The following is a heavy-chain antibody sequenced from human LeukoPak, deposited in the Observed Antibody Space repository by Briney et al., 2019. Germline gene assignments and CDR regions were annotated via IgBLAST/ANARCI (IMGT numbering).Heavy chain of an antibody. CDR3: ARDRLTSGSYFFDY. V-gene: IGHV3-48*01. Sequence: GGSLRLSCAASAFTFSDYSMNWVRQAPGKGLEWISCISGRSSTIYYADSVRGRFTISRDNAKNSMYLQMNSLRAEDTAVYYCARDRLTSGSYFFDYWGQGTLVTVSS. D-gene: IGHD1-26*01. CDR1: AFTFSDYS. J-gene: IGHJ4*02. CDR2: ISGRSSTI.